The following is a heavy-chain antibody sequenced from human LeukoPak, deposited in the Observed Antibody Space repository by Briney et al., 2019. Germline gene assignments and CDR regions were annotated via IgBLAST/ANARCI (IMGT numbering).Heavy chain of an antibody. J-gene: IGHJ4*02. Sequence: SVKVSCKASGGTFSSYAISWVRQAPGQGFEWMGGIIPIFGTANYAQKFQGRVTITADESTSTAYMELSSLRSEDTAVYYCARSLDYCSSTSCYQYYFDYWGQGTLVTVSS. CDR2: IIPIFGTA. CDR3: ARSLDYCSSTSCYQYYFDY. V-gene: IGHV1-69*01. D-gene: IGHD2-2*01. CDR1: GGTFSSYA.